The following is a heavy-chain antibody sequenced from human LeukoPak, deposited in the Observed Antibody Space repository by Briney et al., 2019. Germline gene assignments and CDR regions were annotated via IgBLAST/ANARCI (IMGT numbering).Heavy chain of an antibody. CDR2: IYYSGST. CDR1: GGSISSGGYY. CDR3: ARDRDFTSTWAFDY. D-gene: IGHD6-13*01. J-gene: IGHJ4*02. V-gene: IGHV4-31*03. Sequence: SETLSLTCTVSGGSISSGGYYWSWIRQHPGKGLEWIGYIYYSGSTYYNPSLKSRVTISVDKSKNQFSLNLNSVTAADTAIYYCARDRDFTSTWAFDYWGPGILVTVSS.